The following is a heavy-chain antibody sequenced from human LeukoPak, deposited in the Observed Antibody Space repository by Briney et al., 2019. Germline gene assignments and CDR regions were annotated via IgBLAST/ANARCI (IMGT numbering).Heavy chain of an antibody. CDR1: GGSISSSNW. CDR2: IYHCGST. J-gene: IGHJ4*02. D-gene: IGHD5/OR15-5a*01. V-gene: IGHV4-4*02. Sequence: SETLSLTCAVSGGSISSSNWWSWVRQPPGKGLEWIGEIYHCGSTNYNPSLKSRVTISVDKSKNQFSLKLSSVTAADTAVYYCASGQGVSHYFDYWGQGTLVTVSS. CDR3: ASGQGVSHYFDY.